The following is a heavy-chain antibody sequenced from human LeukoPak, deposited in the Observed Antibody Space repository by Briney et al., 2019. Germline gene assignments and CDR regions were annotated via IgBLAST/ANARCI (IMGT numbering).Heavy chain of an antibody. D-gene: IGHD4-17*01. J-gene: IGHJ4*02. V-gene: IGHV3-30-3*01. Sequence: GGSLRLSCAASGFTFSSYAMHWVRQAPGKGLEWVAVISYDGSNKYYADSVKGRFTISRDNSKNTLYLQMNSLRAEDTAFYYYARDLTTVTSFDFGGQGTLVTVSS. CDR2: ISYDGSNK. CDR1: GFTFSSYA. CDR3: ARDLTTVTSFDF.